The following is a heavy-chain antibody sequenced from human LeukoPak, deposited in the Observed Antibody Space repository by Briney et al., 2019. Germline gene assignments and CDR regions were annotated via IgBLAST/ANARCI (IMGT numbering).Heavy chain of an antibody. J-gene: IGHJ5*02. CDR1: GGSFIGYY. CDR2: INHSGST. CDR3: SKGGHHTVTTYRWFDP. Sequence: PSETLSLTCGVYGGSFIGYYWSWIRQPPGKGLEWIGEINHSGSTNYNPSLKGRVTISVDTSKRQFSLKLSSVTAADTAVYYCSKGGHHTVTTYRWFDPWGQGTLVTVSS. V-gene: IGHV4-34*01. D-gene: IGHD4-17*01.